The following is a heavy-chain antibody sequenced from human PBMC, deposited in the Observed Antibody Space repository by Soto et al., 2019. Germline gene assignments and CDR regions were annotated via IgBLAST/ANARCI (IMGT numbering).Heavy chain of an antibody. J-gene: IGHJ4*02. V-gene: IGHV3-23*01. CDR3: AKAFVTATRSFDY. D-gene: IGHD2-21*02. CDR2: ISGSGGSS. CDR1: GFAFSTYA. Sequence: PGGSLRLSCAAAGFAFSTYAMTWVRQAPGKGLEWVSVISGSGGSSYYAASVKGRFTISRDNSKNTLYLQMNSLRAEDTAVYYCAKAFVTATRSFDYWGQGTLVTVSS.